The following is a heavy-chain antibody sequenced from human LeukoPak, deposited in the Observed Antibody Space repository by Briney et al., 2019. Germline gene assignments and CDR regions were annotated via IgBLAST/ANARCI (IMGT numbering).Heavy chain of an antibody. CDR3: ARGYCSGGSCYSKYYYYGMGV. CDR1: GGSFSGYY. D-gene: IGHD2-15*01. V-gene: IGHV4-34*01. CDR2: INHSGST. J-gene: IGHJ6*02. Sequence: SETLSLTCAVYGGSFSGYYWSWIRQPPGKGLEWIGEINHSGSTNYNPSLKSRVTISVDTSKNQFSLKLSSVTAADTAVYYCARGYCSGGSCYSKYYYYGMGVWGQGTTVTVSS.